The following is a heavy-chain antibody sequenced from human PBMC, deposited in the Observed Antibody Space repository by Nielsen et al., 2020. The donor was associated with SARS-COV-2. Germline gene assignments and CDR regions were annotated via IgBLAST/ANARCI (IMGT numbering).Heavy chain of an antibody. CDR3: AKGGTGSYYDYFDY. CDR2: ISYDGSNK. D-gene: IGHD1-26*01. CDR1: GFTFSSYG. Sequence: GESLKISCAASGFTFSSYGMHWVRQAPGKGLEWVAVISYDGSNKYYADSVKGRFTISRDNSKNTLYLQMNSLRAEDTAVYYCAKGGTGSYYDYFDYWGQGTLVTVSS. V-gene: IGHV3-30*18. J-gene: IGHJ4*02.